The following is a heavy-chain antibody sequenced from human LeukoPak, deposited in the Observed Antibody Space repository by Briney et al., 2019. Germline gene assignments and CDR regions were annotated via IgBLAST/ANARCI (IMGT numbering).Heavy chain of an antibody. D-gene: IGHD1-26*01. CDR3: ARVRGVGATQRFDY. V-gene: IGHV1-2*02. CDR2: INPNSGGT. Sequence: ASVTVSCKASGYTFTGYYMHWVRQAPGQGLEWMGWINPNSGGTNYAQKFQCRVTITRDTSISTAYMELSRLRSDDTAVYYCARVRGVGATQRFDYWGQGTLVTVSS. J-gene: IGHJ4*02. CDR1: GYTFTGYY.